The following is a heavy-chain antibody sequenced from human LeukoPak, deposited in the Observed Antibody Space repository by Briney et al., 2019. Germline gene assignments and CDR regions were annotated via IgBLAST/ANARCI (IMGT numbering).Heavy chain of an antibody. Sequence: GGSLRLSCATSGFSFSSYAMSWVRQAPGKGLEWVAVISYDGSNKYYADSVKGRFTISRDNSKNTLYLQMNSLRAEDTAVYYCAKAESSSLAYWGQGTLVTVSS. D-gene: IGHD6-6*01. CDR2: ISYDGSNK. J-gene: IGHJ4*02. CDR3: AKAESSSLAY. V-gene: IGHV3-30*18. CDR1: GFSFSSYA.